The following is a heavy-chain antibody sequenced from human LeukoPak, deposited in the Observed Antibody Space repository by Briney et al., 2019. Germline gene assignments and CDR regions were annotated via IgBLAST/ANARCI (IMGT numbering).Heavy chain of an antibody. D-gene: IGHD6-19*01. CDR2: INHSGST. CDR3: ARRAVAGTSFEDY. Sequence: SETLSLTCAVYGGSFSGYYWSWIRQPPGKGLEWIGEINHSGSTYFNPSLKSRVTISIDTSKNQFSLTLSSVTAADTAVYYCARRAVAGTSFEDYWGQGTLVTVSS. V-gene: IGHV4-34*01. J-gene: IGHJ4*02. CDR1: GGSFSGYY.